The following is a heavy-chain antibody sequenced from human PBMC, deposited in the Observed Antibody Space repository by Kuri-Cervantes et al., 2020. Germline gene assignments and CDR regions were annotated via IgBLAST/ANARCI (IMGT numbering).Heavy chain of an antibody. CDR2: IDAGNGNT. V-gene: IGHV1-3*01. CDR3: ARDRGYSYGYVKGGYNWFDP. Sequence: ASVKVSCKASGYTFTSYAMHWVRQAPGQRLEWMGWIDAGNGNTKYSQKFQGRVTITRDTSASTAYMELRSLRSDDTAVYYCARDRGYSYGYVKGGYNWFDPWGQGTLVTVSS. J-gene: IGHJ5*02. CDR1: GYTFTSYA. D-gene: IGHD5-18*01.